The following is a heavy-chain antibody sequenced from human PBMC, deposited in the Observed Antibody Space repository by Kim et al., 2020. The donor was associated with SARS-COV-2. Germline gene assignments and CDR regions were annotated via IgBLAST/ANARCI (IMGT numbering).Heavy chain of an antibody. Sequence: GGSLRLSCTASGFAVSSDYMSWVRQAPGKGLEWVSVIYSGGGTYYADTVKGRFIISRDNSKNTLYLQMNSLRVEDTAVYYCARDPADWGQGTLVTVSS. CDR2: IYSGGGT. V-gene: IGHV3-53*01. J-gene: IGHJ4*02. CDR1: GFAVSSDY. CDR3: ARDPAD.